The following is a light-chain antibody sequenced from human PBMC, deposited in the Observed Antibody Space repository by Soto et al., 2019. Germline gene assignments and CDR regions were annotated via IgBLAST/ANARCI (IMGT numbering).Light chain of an antibody. Sequence: EIVLTQSPVPLSLSPGERATLSCRASQTVSNQLAWYQQKPGQAPRLLIYDASRRVTGIPARFSGSWSGTDFTLTLSRLEPEDFAVYYCQQRAGSSTFGQGTRLEIK. J-gene: IGKJ5*01. V-gene: IGKV3-11*01. CDR1: QTVSNQ. CDR2: DAS. CDR3: QQRAGSST.